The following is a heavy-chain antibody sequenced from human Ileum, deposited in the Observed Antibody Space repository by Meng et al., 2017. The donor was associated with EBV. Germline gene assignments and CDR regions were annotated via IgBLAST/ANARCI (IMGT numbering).Heavy chain of an antibody. V-gene: IGHV4-4*02. J-gene: IGHJ4*02. CDR2: IHHTEST. CDR3: ARESYSDSSGYYSLDY. CDR1: GVSISSSNW. D-gene: IGHD3-22*01. Sequence: VHLRAPGPGRGNPSGTLSLPCAVAGVSISSSNWWSWVRQAPGKGLEWIGEIHHTESTNYNPSLKSRVTISVDKSKNQFSLKLSSVTAADTAVYYCARESYSDSSGYYSLDYWGQGSLVTVSS.